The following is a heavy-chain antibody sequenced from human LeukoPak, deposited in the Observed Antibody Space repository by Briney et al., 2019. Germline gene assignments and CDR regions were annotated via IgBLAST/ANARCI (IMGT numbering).Heavy chain of an antibody. CDR1: GYTFTGYY. Sequence: ASVKVSCKASGYTFTGYYMHWVRQAPGQGLEWMGWINPNSGGTNYAQKFQGRVTMTRDTSISTAYMEPSRLRSDDTAVYSCARYCSSTACAEYFQHWGQGTLVTVSS. J-gene: IGHJ1*01. CDR3: ARYCSSTACAEYFQH. V-gene: IGHV1-2*02. D-gene: IGHD2-2*01. CDR2: INPNSGGT.